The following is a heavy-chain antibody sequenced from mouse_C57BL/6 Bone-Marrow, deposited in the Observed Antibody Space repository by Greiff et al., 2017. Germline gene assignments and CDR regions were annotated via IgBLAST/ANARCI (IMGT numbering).Heavy chain of an antibody. CDR3: ARDYGRSFDY. J-gene: IGHJ2*01. D-gene: IGHD1-1*01. V-gene: IGHV1-50*01. CDR2: IDPSDSYT. CDR1: GYTFTSYW. Sequence: QVQLQQPGAELVKPGASVKLSCKASGYTFTSYWMQWVNQRPGQGLEWIGEIDPSDSYTNYNQKFKGKATLTVDTSSSTAYMQLSSLTSEDSAVYYCARDYGRSFDYWGQGTTLTVSS.